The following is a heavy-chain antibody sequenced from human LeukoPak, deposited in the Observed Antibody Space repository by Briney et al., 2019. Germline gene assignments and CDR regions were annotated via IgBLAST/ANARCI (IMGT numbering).Heavy chain of an antibody. CDR3: ARDQLLWFGELLMGAFDI. Sequence: PGGSLRLSCAASGFTFSSYSMNWVRQAPGKGLEWVSSISSSSSYIYYADSVKGRFTISRDNAKNSLYLQMNSLRAEDTAVYYCARDQLLWFGELLMGAFDIWGQGTMVTVSS. CDR1: GFTFSSYS. V-gene: IGHV3-21*01. D-gene: IGHD3-10*01. J-gene: IGHJ3*02. CDR2: ISSSSSYI.